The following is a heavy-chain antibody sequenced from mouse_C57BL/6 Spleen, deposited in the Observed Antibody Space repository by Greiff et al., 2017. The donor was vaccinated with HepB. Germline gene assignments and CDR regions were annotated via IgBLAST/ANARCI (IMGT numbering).Heavy chain of an antibody. CDR1: EYEFPSHD. J-gene: IGHJ2*01. D-gene: IGHD1-3*01. CDR2: INSDGGST. V-gene: IGHV5-2*03. CDR3: AIVGRRGGFDY. Sequence: EVKVEESGGGLVQPGESLKLSCESNEYEFPSHDMSWVRKTPEKRLELVAAINSDGGSTYYPDTMERRFIISRDNTKKTLYLQLSSLRSEDTALYYCAIVGRRGGFDYWGQSTTLTVAS.